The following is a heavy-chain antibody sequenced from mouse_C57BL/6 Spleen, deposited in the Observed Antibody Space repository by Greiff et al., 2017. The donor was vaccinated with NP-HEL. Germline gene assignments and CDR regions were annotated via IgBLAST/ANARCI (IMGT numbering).Heavy chain of an antibody. J-gene: IGHJ4*01. CDR2: ISDGGSYT. V-gene: IGHV5-4*03. CDR1: GFTFSSYA. Sequence: EVKLMESGGGLVKPGGSLKLSCAASGFTFSSYAMSWVRQTPEKRLEWVATISDGGSYTYYPDNVKGRFTISRDNAKNNLYLQMSHLKSEDTAMYYCARVPYDGYYLYAMDYWGQGTSVTVSS. CDR3: ARVPYDGYYLYAMDY. D-gene: IGHD2-3*01.